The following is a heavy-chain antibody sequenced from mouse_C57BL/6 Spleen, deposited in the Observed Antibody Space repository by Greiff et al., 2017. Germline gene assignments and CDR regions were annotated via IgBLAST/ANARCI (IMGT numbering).Heavy chain of an antibody. CDR3: TRGGYDVAMDY. D-gene: IGHD2-14*01. V-gene: IGHV5-9-1*02. CDR2: ISSGGDYI. J-gene: IGHJ4*01. CDR1: GFTFSSYA. Sequence: EVQLVESGAGLVKPGGSLKLSCAASGFTFSSYAMYWVRQTPEKRLEWVAYISSGGDYIYYADTVKGRFTISRDNARNTLYLQMSSLKSEDTAMYYCTRGGYDVAMDYWGQGTSVTVSS.